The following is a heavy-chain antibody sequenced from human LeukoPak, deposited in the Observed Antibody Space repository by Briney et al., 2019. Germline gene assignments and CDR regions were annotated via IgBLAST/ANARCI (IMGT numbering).Heavy chain of an antibody. D-gene: IGHD6-19*01. V-gene: IGHV3-7*01. J-gene: IGHJ4*02. CDR2: IKQDGSEK. CDR3: ARSLRVAVAASY. Sequence: GGSLRLSCAASGFTFSSYWMSWVRQAPGKGLEWVAIIKQDGSEKYYVDSLKGRFTISRDNAKNLLYLQMNSLTAEDTAIYYCARSLRVAVAASYWGQGTLVTVSS. CDR1: GFTFSSYW.